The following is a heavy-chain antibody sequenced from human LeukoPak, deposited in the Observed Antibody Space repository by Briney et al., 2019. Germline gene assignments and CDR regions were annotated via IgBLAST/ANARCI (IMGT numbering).Heavy chain of an antibody. V-gene: IGHV4-59*01. CDR1: GSSISSYY. CDR3: ARGGFWSGYWDY. J-gene: IGHJ4*02. Sequence: SETLSLTCNVSGSSISSYYWSWIRQPPGKGLEWIGYIYYSGSTNYNPSLKSRVTISVDTSKNQFSLKLSSVTAADTAVYYCARGGFWSGYWDYWGQGTLVTVSS. CDR2: IYYSGST. D-gene: IGHD3-3*01.